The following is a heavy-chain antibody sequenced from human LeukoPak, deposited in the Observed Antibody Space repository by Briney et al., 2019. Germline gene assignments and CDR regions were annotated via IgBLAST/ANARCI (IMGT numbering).Heavy chain of an antibody. CDR3: ARAAYYYDSSGYSPWGLFLDY. V-gene: IGHV1-69*01. CDR1: GGTFSSYA. Sequence: GSSVKVSCKTSGGTFSSYAISWVRQASGQGLEWMGGIIPIFGTANYAQKFQGRVTITADESTSTAYMELSSLRSEDTAVYYCARAAYYYDSSGYSPWGLFLDYWGQGTLVTVSS. D-gene: IGHD3-22*01. J-gene: IGHJ4*02. CDR2: IIPIFGTA.